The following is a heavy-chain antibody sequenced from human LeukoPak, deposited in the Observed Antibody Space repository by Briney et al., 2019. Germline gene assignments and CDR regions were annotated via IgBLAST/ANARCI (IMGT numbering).Heavy chain of an antibody. CDR2: VNGDGRNI. J-gene: IGHJ4*02. CDR3: ASDYNAPFDY. CDR1: GFTFSSYW. V-gene: IGHV3-74*01. Sequence: GGSLRLSCVASGFTFSSYWMHWVRQDPRKGLVWVSRVNGDGRNINYADSVRGRSTISRDNAKNTLYLQMNTLRVEDTAVYYCASDYNAPFDYWGQGTLVTVSS. D-gene: IGHD1-14*01.